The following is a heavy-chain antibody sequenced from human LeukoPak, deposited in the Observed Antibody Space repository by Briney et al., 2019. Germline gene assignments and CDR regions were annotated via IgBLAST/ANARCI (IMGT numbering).Heavy chain of an antibody. V-gene: IGHV3-23*01. CDR3: AELGITMIGGV. CDR2: ISGSGGST. CDR1: GFTFSSYG. J-gene: IGHJ6*04. D-gene: IGHD3-10*02. Sequence: GGSLRLSCAASGFTFSSYGMSWVRQAPGKGLEWVSAISGSGGSTYYADSVKGRFTISRDNSKNTVYLQMNSLRAEDTAVCYCAELGITMIGGVWGKGTTVTISS.